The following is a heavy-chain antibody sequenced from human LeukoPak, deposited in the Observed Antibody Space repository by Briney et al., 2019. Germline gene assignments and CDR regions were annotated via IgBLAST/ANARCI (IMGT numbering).Heavy chain of an antibody. CDR2: INSDGSTI. CDR1: GFTLSSYW. CDR3: ARALGYSYGYGIY. Sequence: GGSLRLSCAASGFTLSSYWMHWVRHAPGKGLEWVSRINSDGSTINYADSVKGRFTVSRDNAKNTMYLQMNSLRGEDSAVYFCARALGYSYGYGIYWGQGTLVTVSS. D-gene: IGHD5-18*01. V-gene: IGHV3-74*01. J-gene: IGHJ4*02.